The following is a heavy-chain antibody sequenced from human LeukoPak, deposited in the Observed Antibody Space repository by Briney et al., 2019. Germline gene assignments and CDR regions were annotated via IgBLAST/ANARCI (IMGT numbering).Heavy chain of an antibody. J-gene: IGHJ6*02. V-gene: IGHV3-30-3*01. D-gene: IGHD3-9*01. Sequence: GRSLRLSCAASGFTFSNYAMHWVRQAPGKGLEWVAVISYDGSNKYYADSVKGRFTISRDNSKNTLYLQMNSLRAEDTAVYYCARDGREGNLRYFDWLFPYYYGMDVWGQGTTVTVSS. CDR3: ARDGREGNLRYFDWLFPYYYGMDV. CDR1: GFTFSNYA. CDR2: ISYDGSNK.